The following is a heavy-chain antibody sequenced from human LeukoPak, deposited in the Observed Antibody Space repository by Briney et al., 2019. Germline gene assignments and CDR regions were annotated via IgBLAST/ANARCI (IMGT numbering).Heavy chain of an antibody. V-gene: IGHV1-3*03. Sequence: ASVKVSCKASGYTFTSYAMHWVRQAPGQRLEWMGWINAGNGNTKYSQEFQGRVTITRDTSASTAYMELSSLRSEDMAVYYCARAAIYGYGTYDYWGQGTLVTVSS. J-gene: IGHJ4*02. CDR2: INAGNGNT. CDR3: ARAAIYGYGTYDY. CDR1: GYTFTSYA. D-gene: IGHD5-18*01.